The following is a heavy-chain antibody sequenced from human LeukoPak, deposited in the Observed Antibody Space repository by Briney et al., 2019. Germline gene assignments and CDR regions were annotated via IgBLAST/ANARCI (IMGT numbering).Heavy chain of an antibody. CDR3: ARGADFWSGYLFGGAFDI. CDR1: GGTFSSYA. CDR2: IIPILGIA. V-gene: IGHV1-69*04. D-gene: IGHD3-3*01. Sequence: ASVKVSCKASGGTFSSYAISWVRQAPGQGLEWMGRIIPILGIANYAQEFQGRVTITADESTSTAYMELSSLRSEDAAVYYCARGADFWSGYLFGGAFDIWGQGTMVTVSS. J-gene: IGHJ3*02.